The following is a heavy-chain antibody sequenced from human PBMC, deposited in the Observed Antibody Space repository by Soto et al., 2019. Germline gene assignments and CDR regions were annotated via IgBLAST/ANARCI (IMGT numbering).Heavy chain of an antibody. Sequence: GGSLRLSCAASGFTVSSYWMHWVRQAPGKGLVWVSRINSDGSSTSYADSVKGRFTISRDNAKNSLYLQMNSLRAEDTAVYYSARGQNWFDPWGQGTLVTVSS. CDR3: ARGQNWFDP. V-gene: IGHV3-74*01. CDR1: GFTVSSYW. J-gene: IGHJ5*02. CDR2: INSDGSST.